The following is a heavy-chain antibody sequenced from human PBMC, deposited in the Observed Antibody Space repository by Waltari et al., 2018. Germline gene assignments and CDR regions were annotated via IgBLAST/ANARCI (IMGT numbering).Heavy chain of an antibody. V-gene: IGHV3-53*01. CDR3: ARGNGGMDV. Sequence: EVQLVESGGGLIQPGGSLRLSCAASGFTVSSNYMSWVRQAPGKGLEWVSVIDSVCSTYYADSVKCRFTISRDNSKTTLYLQMTSLRAEDTAVYYCARGNGGMDVWGQGTTVTVSS. CDR1: GFTVSSNY. J-gene: IGHJ6*02. CDR2: IDSVCST. D-gene: IGHD2-8*01.